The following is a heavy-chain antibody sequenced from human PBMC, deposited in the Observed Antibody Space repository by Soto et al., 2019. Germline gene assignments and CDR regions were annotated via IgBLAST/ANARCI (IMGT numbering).Heavy chain of an antibody. CDR1: GDSVSSNSAA. V-gene: IGHV6-1*01. CDR2: TYYRSKWYN. Sequence: SQTLSLTCAISGDSVSSNSAAWNWIRQSPSRGLEWLGRTYYRSKWYNDYAVSVKSRITINPDTSKNQFSLQLNSVTPEDTAVYYCARVYCSGTSCYIFNWFDPWGQGTLVTVSS. J-gene: IGHJ5*02. CDR3: ARVYCSGTSCYIFNWFDP. D-gene: IGHD2-2*02.